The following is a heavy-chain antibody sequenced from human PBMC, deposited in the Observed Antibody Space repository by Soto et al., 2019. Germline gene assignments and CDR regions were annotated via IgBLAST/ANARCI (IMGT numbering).Heavy chain of an antibody. CDR3: ASGDDGMDV. CDR1: GFTFSSYG. J-gene: IGHJ6*02. CDR2: IWYDGSNK. D-gene: IGHD3-10*01. Sequence: QVQLVESGGGVVQPGRSLRLSCAASGFTFSSYGMHWVRQAPGKGLEWVAVIWYDGSNKYYADSVKGRFTISRGNSKNTLYLQMNSLRAEDTAVYYCASGDDGMDVWGQGTTVTVSS. V-gene: IGHV3-33*01.